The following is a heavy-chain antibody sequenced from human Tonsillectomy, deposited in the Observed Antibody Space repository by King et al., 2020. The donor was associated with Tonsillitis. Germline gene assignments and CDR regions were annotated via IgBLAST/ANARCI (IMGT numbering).Heavy chain of an antibody. CDR1: GYTFTSYG. D-gene: IGHD2-2*01. CDR2: ISAYNGNT. Sequence: VQLVESGAEVKKPGASVKVSCKASGYTFTSYGISWVRQAPGQGLEWMGWISAYNGNTKYAQKIQGRVTMTTDTSTSTAYMELRSLRSDDTAVYYCARPVVPAAMWYYYGMDVWRQGTTVTVSS. CDR3: ARPVVPAAMWYYYGMDV. J-gene: IGHJ6*02. V-gene: IGHV1-18*04.